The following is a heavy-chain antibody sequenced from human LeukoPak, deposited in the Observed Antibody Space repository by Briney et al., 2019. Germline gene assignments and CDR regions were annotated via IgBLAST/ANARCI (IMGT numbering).Heavy chain of an antibody. V-gene: IGHV3-30*18. CDR3: AKPSGEYFEY. Sequence: PGGSLRLSCAASGFPFTRYGMPWVRQAPGKGLEWVALTSYDGSTKYYADSVKGRFFISKDNSRNTVYLQMNSLKVEDTAMYYCAKPSGEYFEYWGQGTLVTVSS. CDR2: TSYDGSTK. CDR1: GFPFTRYG. J-gene: IGHJ4*02.